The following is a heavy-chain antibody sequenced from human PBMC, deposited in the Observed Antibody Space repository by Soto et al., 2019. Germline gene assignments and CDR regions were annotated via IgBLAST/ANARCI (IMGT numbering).Heavy chain of an antibody. D-gene: IGHD2-2*01. Sequence: PGGSLRLSCAAAGFTFSSYGMSWVRQAPGKGLEWVSAVSVSGGSVYYADSVRGRFTISRDNSKNTLYLQVNSLRAEDTAIYYCAKGSVVGADYSYGMDVWGQGTTVTVSS. CDR1: GFTFSSYG. CDR3: AKGSVVGADYSYGMDV. CDR2: VSVSGGSV. J-gene: IGHJ6*02. V-gene: IGHV3-23*01.